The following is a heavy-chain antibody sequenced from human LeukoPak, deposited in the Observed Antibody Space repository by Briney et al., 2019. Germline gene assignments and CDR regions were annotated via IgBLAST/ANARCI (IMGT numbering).Heavy chain of an antibody. Sequence: SETLSLTCTVSGVSISSSTYYWGWIRQPPGKGLYWIGTIYSSGSTYYNPSLKSRVTISVHTSNNQFSLRLRSVTAADTAVYYCAREPELGDAFDIWGQGTVVTVSS. CDR1: GVSISSSTYY. V-gene: IGHV4-39*07. D-gene: IGHD7-27*01. CDR2: IYSSGST. CDR3: AREPELGDAFDI. J-gene: IGHJ3*02.